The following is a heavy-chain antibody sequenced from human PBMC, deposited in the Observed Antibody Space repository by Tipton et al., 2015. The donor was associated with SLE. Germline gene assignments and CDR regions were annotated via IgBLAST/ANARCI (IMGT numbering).Heavy chain of an antibody. Sequence: TLSLTCTVSGGSISSSSYYWGWIRQPPGKGLEWIGSIYHSGSTNYNPSLKSRVTISVDTSKNQFSLKLSSVTAADTAVYYCARVRDGGNYFDYWGQGTLVTVSS. V-gene: IGHV4-39*07. J-gene: IGHJ4*02. CDR1: GGSISSSSYY. D-gene: IGHD5-24*01. CDR3: ARVRDGGNYFDY. CDR2: IYHSGST.